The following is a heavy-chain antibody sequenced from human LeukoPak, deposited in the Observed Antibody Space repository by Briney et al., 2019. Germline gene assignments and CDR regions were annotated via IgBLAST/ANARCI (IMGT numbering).Heavy chain of an antibody. D-gene: IGHD3-10*01. Sequence: SETLSLTCTVSGGSISSYYWSWIRQPAGKGLEWIGRIYASGSTNYNPSLKSRVTMSVDTSKNQFSLKLSSVTAADTAVYYCARLTMVRGVISFDYWGQGTLVTVSS. CDR1: GGSISSYY. V-gene: IGHV4-4*07. CDR2: IYASGST. J-gene: IGHJ4*02. CDR3: ARLTMVRGVISFDY.